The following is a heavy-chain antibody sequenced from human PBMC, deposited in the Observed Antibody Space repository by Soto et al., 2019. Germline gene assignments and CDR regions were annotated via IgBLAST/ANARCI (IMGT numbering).Heavy chain of an antibody. Sequence: QVQLVESGGGVVQPWRSLRLSCAASGFTFSSYAMHWVRQAAGKGLERVAVISYDGSNKYYADSVKGRFTISRDNPKNTLYLQMNSLRAEDTAVYYCARDSKDYCDYRYGMDVWGQGTTVTVSS. J-gene: IGHJ6*02. D-gene: IGHD4-17*01. CDR1: GFTFSSYA. CDR3: ARDSKDYCDYRYGMDV. V-gene: IGHV3-30-3*01. CDR2: ISYDGSNK.